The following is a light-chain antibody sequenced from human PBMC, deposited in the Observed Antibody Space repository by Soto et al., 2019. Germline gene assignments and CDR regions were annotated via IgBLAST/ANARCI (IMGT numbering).Light chain of an antibody. CDR3: LQDYIYPYT. CDR1: QDIGSD. CDR2: SAS. V-gene: IGKV1-6*01. Sequence: AIQMTQSPSSLSTSVGDRVTITCRASQDIGSDVGWYQQKPGKAPQLLIYSASRLQSGVPSRFSGSGSGTDFTLTINSLQPEDFATYYCLQDYIYPYTFGQGTKLEIK. J-gene: IGKJ2*01.